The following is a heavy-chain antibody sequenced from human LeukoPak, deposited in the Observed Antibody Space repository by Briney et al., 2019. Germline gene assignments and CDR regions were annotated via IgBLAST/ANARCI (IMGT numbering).Heavy chain of an antibody. CDR1: GFTFSSYA. CDR3: AKDGYCSVSSCSKSGFDY. Sequence: GGSLRLSCAASGFTFSSYAMSWVRQAPGKGLEWVSSMSGSGTYTYHAESVKGRFTISRDNSKNTLFLQMNSLRAEDTAVYFCAKDGYCSVSSCSKSGFDYWGQGALVTVSS. D-gene: IGHD2-15*01. CDR2: MSGSGTYT. J-gene: IGHJ4*02. V-gene: IGHV3-23*01.